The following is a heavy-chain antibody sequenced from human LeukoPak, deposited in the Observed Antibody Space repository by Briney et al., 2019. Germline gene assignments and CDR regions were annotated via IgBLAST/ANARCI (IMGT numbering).Heavy chain of an antibody. CDR3: ANPYGGSLADYFDY. CDR1: GFTFSNYG. CDR2: IRYDGSNK. Sequence: GGSLRLSCGASGFTFSNYGMLWVRQAPGKGLEWVAFIRYDGSNKYYADSVKGRFTISRDNSKNTLYLQMNSLRAEDTAVYYCANPYGGSLADYFDYWGQGTLVTVSS. D-gene: IGHD4-23*01. J-gene: IGHJ4*02. V-gene: IGHV3-30*02.